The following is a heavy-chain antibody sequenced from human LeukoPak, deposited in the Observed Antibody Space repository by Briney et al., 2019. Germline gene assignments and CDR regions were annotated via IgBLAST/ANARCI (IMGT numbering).Heavy chain of an antibody. Sequence: PSETLSLTCTVSGGSISSYYWSWIRQPPGKGLEWIGEINHSGSTNYNPSLKSRVTISVDTSKNQFSLKLSSVTAADTAVYYCATSSGYTNWFDPWGQGTLVTVSS. CDR1: GGSISSYY. CDR2: INHSGST. D-gene: IGHD3-22*01. CDR3: ATSSGYTNWFDP. V-gene: IGHV4-34*01. J-gene: IGHJ5*02.